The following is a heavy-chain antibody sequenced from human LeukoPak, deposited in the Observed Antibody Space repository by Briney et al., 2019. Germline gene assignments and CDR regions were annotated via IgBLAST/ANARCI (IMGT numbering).Heavy chain of an antibody. CDR2: INQDGSEK. CDR3: ANLYGGYNYAHFHH. Sequence: GGSLRLSSAASGFTISSSWMHWVRQAPGKGLEWVANINQDGSEKYYVDSVKGRFTISRDNAKNSLYLQMNSLRAEDTAVYYCANLYGGYNYAHFHHWGQGTLVTVSS. D-gene: IGHD5-18*01. V-gene: IGHV3-7*01. CDR1: GFTISSSW. J-gene: IGHJ4*02.